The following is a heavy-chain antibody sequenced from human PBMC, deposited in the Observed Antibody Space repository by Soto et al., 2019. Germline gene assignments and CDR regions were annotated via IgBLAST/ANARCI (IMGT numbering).Heavy chain of an antibody. CDR3: ARDEWLAYCSPSATHV. V-gene: IGHV6-1*01. CDR1: GDSVSSNSAA. D-gene: IGHD6-19*01. J-gene: IGHJ6*02. CDR2: TYYRSKWYN. Sequence: SQTLSLTCAISGDSVSSNSAAWNWIRQSPSRGLEWLGRTYYRSKWYNDYAVSVKSRITINPDTSKNQFSLQLNSVTPEDTAVYYCARDEWLAYCSPSATHVRCPGTTVT.